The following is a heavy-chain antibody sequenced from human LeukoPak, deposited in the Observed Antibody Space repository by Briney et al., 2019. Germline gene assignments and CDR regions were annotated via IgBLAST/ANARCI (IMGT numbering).Heavy chain of an antibody. CDR2: ISYDGSNK. CDR3: AKAPTPRYSSSWYTGD. CDR1: GFTFSSYA. Sequence: PGGSPRLSCAASGFTFSSYAMHWVRQAPGKGLEWVAVISYDGSNKYYADSVKGRFTISRDNSKNTLYLQMNSLRAEDTAVYYCAKAPTPRYSSSWYTGDWGQGTLVTVSS. V-gene: IGHV3-30*04. J-gene: IGHJ4*02. D-gene: IGHD6-13*01.